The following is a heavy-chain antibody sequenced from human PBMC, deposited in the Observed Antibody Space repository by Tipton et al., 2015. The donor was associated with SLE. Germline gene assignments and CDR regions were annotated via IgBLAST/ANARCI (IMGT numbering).Heavy chain of an antibody. J-gene: IGHJ3*02. D-gene: IGHD2-8*01. CDR1: GFSFDTYT. V-gene: IGHV3-21*01. CDR2: ISSSYI. Sequence: SLRLSCTASGFSFDTYTMNWVRQAPGKGLEWVSSISSSYIYYTDLVKGRFTISRDNSKNTLYLQMSRLRAEYTAVYYRAKGPRQAIKEWPNDAFDIWGQGTMVTVSS. CDR3: AKGPRQAIKEWPNDAFDI.